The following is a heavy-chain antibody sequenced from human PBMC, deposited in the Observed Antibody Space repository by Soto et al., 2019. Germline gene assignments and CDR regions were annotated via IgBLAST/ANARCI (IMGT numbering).Heavy chain of an antibody. V-gene: IGHV3-23*01. J-gene: IGHJ4*02. D-gene: IGHD1-26*01. CDR2: ISGSGGST. CDR3: ENPGRLLLLGDY. CDR1: GSTFSTYA. Sequence: PGGSLRLSCAASGSTFSTYAMSWVRQAPGKGLEWVSAISGSGGSTYYADSVKGRFTISRDNSKNTLYLQMNSLRAEDTAVYYVENPGRLLLLGDYWGQVNLVTVSS.